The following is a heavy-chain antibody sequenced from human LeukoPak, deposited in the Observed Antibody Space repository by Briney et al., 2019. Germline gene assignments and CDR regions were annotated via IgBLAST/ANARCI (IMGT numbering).Heavy chain of an antibody. Sequence: PSGTLSLTCAVSGGSISSSDWWTWVRQPPGKGLEWIGEIYHSGYTNYNPSLKSRIIISLDKSKNQFSLKLTSVTAADTAVYYCAITLRYFDWLPDYWGQGTLVTVSS. CDR3: AITLRYFDWLPDY. CDR1: GGSISSSDW. V-gene: IGHV4-4*02. CDR2: IYHSGYT. J-gene: IGHJ4*02. D-gene: IGHD3-9*01.